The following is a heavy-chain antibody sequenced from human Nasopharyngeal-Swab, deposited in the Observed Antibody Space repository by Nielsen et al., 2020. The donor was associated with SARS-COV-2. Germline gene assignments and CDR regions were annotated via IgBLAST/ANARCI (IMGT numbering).Heavy chain of an antibody. J-gene: IGHJ4*02. V-gene: IGHV3-21*01. D-gene: IGHD3-3*01. CDR3: ARDRITIFGVEKPFDY. Sequence: GGSLRLSCAASGFTFSSYSMNWVRQAPGKGLEWVSSISSSSYIYYADSVKGRFTISRDNAKNSLYLQMNSLRAEDTAVYYCARDRITIFGVEKPFDYWGQGTLVTASS. CDR1: GFTFSSYS. CDR2: ISSSSYI.